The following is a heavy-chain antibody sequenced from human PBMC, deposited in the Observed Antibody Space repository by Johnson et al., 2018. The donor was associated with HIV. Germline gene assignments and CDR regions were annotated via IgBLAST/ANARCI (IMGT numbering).Heavy chain of an antibody. Sequence: QVQLVESGGGLVKPGGSLRLSCAASGFTFSAYYMSWIRQAPGRGLEWVAVMSYDGSNQYYADSVTGRFTISRDNSKNTLYLQMNSLRAEDTAVYYCARDRGWELLMGAFDIWGQGTMVTVSS. D-gene: IGHD1-26*01. CDR3: ARDRGWELLMGAFDI. V-gene: IGHV3-30*03. CDR1: GFTFSAYY. CDR2: MSYDGSNQ. J-gene: IGHJ3*02.